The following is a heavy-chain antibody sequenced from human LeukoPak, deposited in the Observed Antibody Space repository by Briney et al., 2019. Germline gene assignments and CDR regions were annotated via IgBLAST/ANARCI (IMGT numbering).Heavy chain of an antibody. CDR1: GGSISSSSYY. D-gene: IGHD3-22*01. Sequence: SETLSLTCTVSGGSISSSSYYWGWIRQPPGKGLEWIGRIYYSGSTYYNPSLKSRVTISVDTSKNQFSLKLSSVTAADTAVYYCARDFHYYDSSGYAFDIWGQGTMVTVSS. CDR3: ARDFHYYDSSGYAFDI. CDR2: IYYSGST. J-gene: IGHJ3*02. V-gene: IGHV4-39*07.